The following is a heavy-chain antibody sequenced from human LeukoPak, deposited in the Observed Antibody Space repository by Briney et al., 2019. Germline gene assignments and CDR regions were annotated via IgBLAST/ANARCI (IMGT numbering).Heavy chain of an antibody. CDR3: ARDIAGGSITIFGVVLSNWFDP. V-gene: IGHV4-61*09. CDR1: GGSISSGSYY. Sequence: SETLSLTCTVSGGSISSGSYYWSWIRQPAGKGLEWIGHIYTSGSTNYNPSLKSRVTISVDTSKNQFSLKLSSVTAADTAVYYCARDIAGGSITIFGVVLSNWFDPWGQGTLVTVSS. CDR2: IYTSGST. J-gene: IGHJ5*02. D-gene: IGHD3-3*01.